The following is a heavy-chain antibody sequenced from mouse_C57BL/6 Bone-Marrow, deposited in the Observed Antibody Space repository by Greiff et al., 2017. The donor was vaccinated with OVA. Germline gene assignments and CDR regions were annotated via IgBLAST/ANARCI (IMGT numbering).Heavy chain of an antibody. J-gene: IGHJ4*01. CDR2: IRNKANNHAT. V-gene: IGHV6-6*01. CDR3: RSYYYGSSLYAMDY. D-gene: IGHD1-1*01. Sequence: EVKLMESGGGLVQPGGSMKLSCAASGFTFRDAWMAWVRQSPEKGLEWVAEIRNKANNHATYYAESVKGRFTISRDDSKSSVYLQMNSLRAEDTGIYYCRSYYYGSSLYAMDYWGQGTSVTVSS. CDR1: GFTFRDAW.